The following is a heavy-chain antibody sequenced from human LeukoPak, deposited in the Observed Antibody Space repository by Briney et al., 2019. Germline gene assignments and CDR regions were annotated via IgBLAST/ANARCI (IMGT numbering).Heavy chain of an antibody. CDR2: IRSKANGYAT. V-gene: IGHV3-73*01. Sequence: GGSLRLSCAASGFTFSSYSMNWVRQAPGKGLEWVGRIRSKANGYATHFAASVDGRFTVSRDDSKNTIYLHMNSLKTEDTGVYYCASGGGVLAAFDIWGQGTMVLVSS. D-gene: IGHD2-8*01. J-gene: IGHJ3*02. CDR3: ASGGGVLAAFDI. CDR1: GFTFSSYS.